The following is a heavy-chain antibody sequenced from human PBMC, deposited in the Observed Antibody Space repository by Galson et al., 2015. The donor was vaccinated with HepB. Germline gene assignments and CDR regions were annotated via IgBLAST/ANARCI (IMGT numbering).Heavy chain of an antibody. Sequence: SLRLSCAASGFTFSSYWMSWVRQAPGKGLEWVANIKQDGSEKYYVDSVKGRFTISRDNAKNSLYLQMNSLRAEDTAVYYCARDRIGGSLRYFDWLSRAFDYWGQGTLVTVSS. CDR2: IKQDGSEK. J-gene: IGHJ4*02. V-gene: IGHV3-7*03. CDR3: ARDRIGGSLRYFDWLSRAFDY. D-gene: IGHD3-9*01. CDR1: GFTFSSYW.